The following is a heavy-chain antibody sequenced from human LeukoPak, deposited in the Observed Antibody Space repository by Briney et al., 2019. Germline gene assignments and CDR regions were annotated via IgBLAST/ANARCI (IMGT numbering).Heavy chain of an antibody. V-gene: IGHV1-8*03. D-gene: IGHD2-2*01. CDR1: GYTFTSND. CDR3: ARGYKDIVVVPAASYRYYYYYMDV. J-gene: IGHJ6*03. Sequence: ASVKVSCKXSGYTFTSNDINWVRQATGQGLEWMGRMNPNSGNTGYSQKFQGRVTITRNTSISTAYMELSSLRSEDTAVYYCARGYKDIVVVPAASYRYYYYYMDVWGKGTTVTVSS. CDR2: MNPNSGNT.